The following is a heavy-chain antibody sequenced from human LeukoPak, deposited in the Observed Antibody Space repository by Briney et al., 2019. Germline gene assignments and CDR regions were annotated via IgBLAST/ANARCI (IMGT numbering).Heavy chain of an antibody. CDR3: ARAEDPSRIGQMATITGNEA. CDR1: GGSISSYY. J-gene: IGHJ5*02. D-gene: IGHD5-24*01. Sequence: KASETLSLTCTVSGGSISSYYWSWIRQPPGKGLEWIGYIYYSGSTNYNPSLKSRVTISVDTSKNQFSLKLSSVTAADTAVYYCARAEDPSRIGQMATITGNEAWGQGTLVTVSS. CDR2: IYYSGST. V-gene: IGHV4-59*01.